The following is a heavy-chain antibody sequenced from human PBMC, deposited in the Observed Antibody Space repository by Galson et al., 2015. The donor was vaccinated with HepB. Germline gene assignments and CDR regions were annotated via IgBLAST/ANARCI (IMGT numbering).Heavy chain of an antibody. Sequence: SVKVSCKASGYPFIDYSVHWVRRAPGQGLEWMGSINPKNGDTNYGPKFQGRVTMTRDTSGDPAYMELNGLMFDDTAVYHCARLFLLGWFDFWGQGALVTVSS. D-gene: IGHD2-15*01. CDR3: ARLFLLGWFDF. CDR2: INPKNGDT. J-gene: IGHJ5*01. CDR1: GYPFIDYS. V-gene: IGHV1-2*02.